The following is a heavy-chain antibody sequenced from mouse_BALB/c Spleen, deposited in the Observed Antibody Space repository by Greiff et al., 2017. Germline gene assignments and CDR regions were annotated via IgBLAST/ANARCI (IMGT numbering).Heavy chain of an antibody. CDR1: GYTFTSYW. CDR2: IYPGNSDT. Sequence: VQLKESGTVLARPGASVKMSCKASGYTFTSYWMHWVKQRPGQGLEWIGAIYPGNSDTSYNQKFKGKANLTAVTSTSTAYMELSSLTNEDSAVYYCTRKNYGNYDAMDYWGQGTSVTVSS. CDR3: TRKNYGNYDAMDY. J-gene: IGHJ4*01. V-gene: IGHV1-5*01. D-gene: IGHD2-1*01.